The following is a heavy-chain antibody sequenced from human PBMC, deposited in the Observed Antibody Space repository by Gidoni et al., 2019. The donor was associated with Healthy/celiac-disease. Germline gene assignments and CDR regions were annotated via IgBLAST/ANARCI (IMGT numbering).Heavy chain of an antibody. CDR2: ISSSSSYI. Sequence: EVQLVESGGGLVKPGGSLRLSCAASGFTFSSYSMNWVRQAPGKGLEWVSSISSSSSYIYYADSVKGRFTISRDKAKNSLYLQMNSLRAEDTAVYYCARGRSSSSEVACDYWGQGTLVTVSS. J-gene: IGHJ4*02. D-gene: IGHD6-6*01. CDR3: ARGRSSSSEVACDY. V-gene: IGHV3-21*01. CDR1: GFTFSSYS.